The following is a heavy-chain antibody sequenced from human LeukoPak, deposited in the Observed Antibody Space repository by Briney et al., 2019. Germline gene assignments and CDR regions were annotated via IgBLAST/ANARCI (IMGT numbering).Heavy chain of an antibody. Sequence: ASVKVSCKASGYTFTSYDINWVRQAPGQGLEWMGWMNPNSGNTGYAQKFQGRVTMTRNTSISTAYMELTSVRSEDAAVYFCARIGTVATQKRGYGMDVWGQGTTVTVSS. CDR1: GYTFTSYD. CDR2: MNPNSGNT. J-gene: IGHJ6*02. V-gene: IGHV1-8*01. D-gene: IGHD4-23*01. CDR3: ARIGTVATQKRGYGMDV.